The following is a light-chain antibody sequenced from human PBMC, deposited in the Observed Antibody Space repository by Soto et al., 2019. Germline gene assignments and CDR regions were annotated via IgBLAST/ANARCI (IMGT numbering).Light chain of an antibody. CDR2: GAS. J-gene: IGKJ1*01. Sequence: EIVMTQSPATLSVSPGERATLSFRASQSVSSNLAWYQQKPGQAPRLLIYGASTRATGIPARFSGSGSGTEFTLIISNLQSEDFAVYYCQQYNNWPPWTFGQGTKVDI. CDR1: QSVSSN. V-gene: IGKV3-15*01. CDR3: QQYNNWPPWT.